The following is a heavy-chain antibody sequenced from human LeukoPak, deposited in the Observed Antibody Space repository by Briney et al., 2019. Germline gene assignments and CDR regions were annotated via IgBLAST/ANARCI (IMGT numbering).Heavy chain of an antibody. D-gene: IGHD3-10*01. CDR1: GFAFSTYW. CDR3: ANTIVRGVASMDV. J-gene: IGHJ6*02. V-gene: IGHV3-74*01. CDR2: INSDGDNT. Sequence: GGSLRLSCAASGFAFSTYWMHWVRQAPGKGLVWVSRINSDGDNTAYADSVKGRFTISRDNSRNTLYLQMHSLGAEDTAVYYCANTIVRGVASMDVWGQGTTVTVSS.